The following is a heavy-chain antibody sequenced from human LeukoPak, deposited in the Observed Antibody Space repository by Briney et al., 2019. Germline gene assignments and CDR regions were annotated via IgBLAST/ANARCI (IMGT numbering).Heavy chain of an antibody. Sequence: PGGSLRLSCAASGFSFGTYWMSWVRQAPGKGLEWVANIKQDGSVQYYGDSVRGRFTFSRDNARNSLYLQMNSLRVEDTAVYYCARVVDTAMVDYWGQGTLVTVSS. J-gene: IGHJ4*02. CDR3: ARVVDTAMVDY. D-gene: IGHD5-18*01. CDR1: GFSFGTYW. CDR2: IKQDGSVQ. V-gene: IGHV3-7*01.